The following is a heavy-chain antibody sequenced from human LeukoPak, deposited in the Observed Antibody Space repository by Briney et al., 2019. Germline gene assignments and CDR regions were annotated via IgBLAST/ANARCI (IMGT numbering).Heavy chain of an antibody. D-gene: IGHD3-10*01. Sequence: PGGSLRLSCAASGFTFDDYAMHWVRHAPGKGLEWVSLISGVGGSTYYADSVKGRFTISRDNSKNSLYLQMNSLRTEDTALYYCAKDIGRFGEYGMDVWGQGTTVTVSS. CDR1: GFTFDDYA. V-gene: IGHV3-43*02. CDR3: AKDIGRFGEYGMDV. CDR2: ISGVGGST. J-gene: IGHJ6*02.